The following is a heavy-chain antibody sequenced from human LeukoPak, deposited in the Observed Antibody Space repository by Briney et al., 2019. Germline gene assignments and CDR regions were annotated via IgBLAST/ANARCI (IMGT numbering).Heavy chain of an antibody. Sequence: GGSLRLSCAASGFTFSSYWMHWVRQAPGKGLVWVSRINSDGSSTSYADSVKGRFTISRDNAKNTLYLQMNSLRAEDTAVYYCARETGAAAHGMDVWGQGTTVTVSS. CDR2: INSDGSST. D-gene: IGHD6-13*01. CDR3: ARETGAAAHGMDV. V-gene: IGHV3-74*01. J-gene: IGHJ6*02. CDR1: GFTFSSYW.